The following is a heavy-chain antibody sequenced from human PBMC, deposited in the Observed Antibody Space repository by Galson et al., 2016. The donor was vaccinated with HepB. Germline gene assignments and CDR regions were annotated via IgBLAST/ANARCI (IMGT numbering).Heavy chain of an antibody. D-gene: IGHD4-17*01. Sequence: SLRLSCAASGFTFSDYHMNWIRQGPGKGLEWISYISRSGDSMLYADSVRGRFTISRDNVKKSLYLQMTNLRPDDTAVYYCARDLPDDSVEYFDVFDLWGQGTMVTVSS. CDR3: ARDLPDDSVEYFDVFDL. CDR2: ISRSGDSM. V-gene: IGHV3-11*01. CDR1: GFTFSDYH. J-gene: IGHJ3*01.